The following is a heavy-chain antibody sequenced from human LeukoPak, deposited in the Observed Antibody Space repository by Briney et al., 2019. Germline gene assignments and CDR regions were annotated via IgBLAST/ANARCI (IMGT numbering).Heavy chain of an antibody. Sequence: GGSLRLSCAASGFTFSSYELNWVRQAPGKGLEWVSYISSSGSTIKYADSVKGRFTISRGSAKNSLYLQMNSLRAGDTAVYYCARAAYSSTWYSRYFDLWGRGTLVTVSS. J-gene: IGHJ2*01. CDR1: GFTFSSYE. D-gene: IGHD6-13*01. V-gene: IGHV3-48*03. CDR3: ARAAYSSTWYSRYFDL. CDR2: ISSSGSTI.